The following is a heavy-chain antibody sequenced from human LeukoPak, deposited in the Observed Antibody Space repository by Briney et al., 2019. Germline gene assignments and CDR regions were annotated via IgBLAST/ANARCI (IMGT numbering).Heavy chain of an antibody. D-gene: IGHD3-10*01. J-gene: IGHJ4*02. V-gene: IGHV4-59*01. CDR2: IYYGGST. Sequence: SETLSLTCTVSGGSISSYYWRWVRQPPGKGLEWIGYIYYGGSTNYNPSLKSRVTISVNTPKNQSSLKLSSVTAADTAVYYCAATRIIITMVRGVIPPPDYWGQGTLVTVSS. CDR3: AATRIIITMVRGVIPPPDY. CDR1: GGSISSYY.